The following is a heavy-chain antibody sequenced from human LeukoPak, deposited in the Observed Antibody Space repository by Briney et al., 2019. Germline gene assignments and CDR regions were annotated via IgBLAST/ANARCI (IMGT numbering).Heavy chain of an antibody. D-gene: IGHD3-22*01. J-gene: IGHJ3*02. CDR1: GYSLSSGYY. CDR2: IYESGST. Sequence: SQTLSLTCTVSGYSLSSGYYWGWIRQPPGKGLEWIGSIYESGSTYYNPSLKSRVTISVDTSKNQFSLRMNSVTAADTAVYYCARDFYESDDYWFDVFDIWGQGTVVTISS. CDR3: ARDFYESDDYWFDVFDI. V-gene: IGHV4-38-2*02.